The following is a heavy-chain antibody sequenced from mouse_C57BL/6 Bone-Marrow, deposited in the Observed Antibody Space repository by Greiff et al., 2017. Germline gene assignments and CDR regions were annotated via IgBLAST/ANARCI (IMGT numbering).Heavy chain of an antibody. Sequence: QVQLKQSGAELVKPGASVKISCKASGYAFSSYWMNWVKQRPGKGLEWIGQIYPGDGDTNYNGKFKGKATLTADKSSSTAYMQLSSLISEDSAVYFCARTDYYGSFLDYWGQGTTLTVSS. J-gene: IGHJ2*01. CDR3: ARTDYYGSFLDY. D-gene: IGHD1-1*01. CDR1: GYAFSSYW. CDR2: IYPGDGDT. V-gene: IGHV1-80*01.